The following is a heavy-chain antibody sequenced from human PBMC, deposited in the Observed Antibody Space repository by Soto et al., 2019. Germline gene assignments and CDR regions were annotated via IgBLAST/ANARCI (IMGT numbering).Heavy chain of an antibody. CDR2: IFNNGNT. J-gene: IGHJ6*02. D-gene: IGHD3-10*01. CDR3: ATEGASGSYGYYYGMDV. V-gene: IGHV4-4*07. CDR1: GDSSSSCY. Sequence: ETLSLTCTVSGDSSSSCYWSWIRQPAGKGLEWIGHIFNNGNTKTNPSLKSRVTMSVDTSRNQFSLKLSSVTAADTAVYYCATEGASGSYGYYYGMDVWGQGTTVTVSS.